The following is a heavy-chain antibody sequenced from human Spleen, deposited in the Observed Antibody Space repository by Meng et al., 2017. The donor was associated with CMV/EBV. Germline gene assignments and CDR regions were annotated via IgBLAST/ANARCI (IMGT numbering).Heavy chain of an antibody. CDR1: VFIFITYN. V-gene: IGHV3-21*01. J-gene: IGHJ4*02. D-gene: IGHD2-2*01. Sequence: SVFIFITYNMNWVRQIPGKGLEWVSSISSSSSYIDYADSVKGRFTISRDNAKKSLYLQMNSLRAEDTAVYYCARRFCSNTSCYYFDYWGQGTLVTVSS. CDR3: ARRFCSNTSCYYFDY. CDR2: ISSSSSYI.